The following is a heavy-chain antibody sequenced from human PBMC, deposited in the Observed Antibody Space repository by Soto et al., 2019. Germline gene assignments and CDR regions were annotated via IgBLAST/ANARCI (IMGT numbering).Heavy chain of an antibody. CDR3: ARDAAVGLFDY. CDR2: ISAYNGNT. J-gene: IGHJ4*02. Sequence: QVQLVQSGAEVKKPGASVKVSCKASGYTFTSYGISWVRQAPGQGLEWMGWISAYNGNTKYEQKLQGRVPMTTETSTSTANMELRSLRSDDTAVYYCARDAAVGLFDYWGQGTLVTVSS. CDR1: GYTFTSYG. D-gene: IGHD1-26*01. V-gene: IGHV1-18*01.